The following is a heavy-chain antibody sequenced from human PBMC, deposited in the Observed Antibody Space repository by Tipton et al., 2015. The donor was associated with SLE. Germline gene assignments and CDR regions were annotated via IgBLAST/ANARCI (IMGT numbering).Heavy chain of an antibody. CDR1: GGSFSGYY. CDR3: ARGPEWLRLKYFDL. D-gene: IGHD5-12*01. V-gene: IGHV4-34*09. Sequence: TLSLTCAVYGGSFSGYYWSWIRQPPGKGLEWIGYIYYSGSTNYNPSLKSRVTISVDTSKNQFSLKLSSVTAADTAVYYCARGPEWLRLKYFDLWGRGTLVTVSS. J-gene: IGHJ2*01. CDR2: IYYSGST.